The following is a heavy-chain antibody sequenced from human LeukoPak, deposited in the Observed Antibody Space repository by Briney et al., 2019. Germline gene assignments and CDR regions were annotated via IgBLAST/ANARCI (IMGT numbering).Heavy chain of an antibody. CDR2: ISSSGSTV. J-gene: IGHJ6*04. D-gene: IGHD3-10*02. CDR3: AELGITMIGGV. V-gene: IGHV3-11*04. CDR1: GFTFSDYY. Sequence: GGSLRLSCAASGFTFSDYYMSWIPQAPGKGLEWVSYISSSGSTVYYADSVKGRFTVSRDNAKNSLYLQMNSLRAEDTAVYYCAELGITMIGGVWGKGTTVTISS.